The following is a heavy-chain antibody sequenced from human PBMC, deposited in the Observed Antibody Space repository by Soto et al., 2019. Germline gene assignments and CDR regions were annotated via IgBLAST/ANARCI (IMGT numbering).Heavy chain of an antibody. CDR2: IYYTGST. Sequence: TRSLTSTVSGGSISSGGYYCSSIRQHPGNRLEWIGYIYYTGSTYYTPSLNSRVTISVDTSKNQFSLKLRSVTAADTAVYYCARERKNWFDPWGEGTLVTVSS. CDR1: GGSISSGGYY. J-gene: IGHJ5*02. V-gene: IGHV4-31*03. CDR3: ARERKNWFDP.